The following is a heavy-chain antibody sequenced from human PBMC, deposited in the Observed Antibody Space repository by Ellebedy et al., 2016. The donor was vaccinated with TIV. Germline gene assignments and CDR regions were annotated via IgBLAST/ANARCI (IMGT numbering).Heavy chain of an antibody. V-gene: IGHV3-23*01. CDR3: ARVYQSYGMDV. Sequence: GESLKISCAASGFTFSSYAMSWVRQAPGKGLEWVAAISGSGDTTYYADSVKGRFTISRDNSKNTLYLQMDSLRAEDTAVYYCARVYQSYGMDVWGQGTTVTVSS. CDR1: GFTFSSYA. D-gene: IGHD2-2*01. CDR2: ISGSGDTT. J-gene: IGHJ6*02.